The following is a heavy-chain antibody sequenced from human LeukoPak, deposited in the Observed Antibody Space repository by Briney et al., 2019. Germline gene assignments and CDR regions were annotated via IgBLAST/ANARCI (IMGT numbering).Heavy chain of an antibody. V-gene: IGHV4-38-2*02. D-gene: IGHD2-2*01. CDR3: ARAPRDRGYCGATSCFEYMDV. Sequence: PSETLSLTCTVSGYSISTGYYWDWIRQPPGKGLEWIGTFYHGGGTYYNPSLKSRVTISVDTSKTQFSLKVTSVTAADTAVYYCARAPRDRGYCGATSCFEYMDVWGRGTTVTISS. CDR2: FYHGGGT. CDR1: GYSISTGYY. J-gene: IGHJ6*03.